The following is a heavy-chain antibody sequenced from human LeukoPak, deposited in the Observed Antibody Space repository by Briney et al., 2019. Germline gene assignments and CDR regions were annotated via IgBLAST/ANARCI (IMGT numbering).Heavy chain of an antibody. Sequence: GGSLRLSCEASGVTFSSYWMHWVRPAPGKGREWVAVIWNDGSNKYYADSVKGRFTISRDKSKNTVYLQMNSRGAEDTALYYCSKGVVTATHASAQFDYWGQGTLVTVSS. CDR3: SKGVVTATHASAQFDY. CDR2: IWNDGSNK. V-gene: IGHV3-33*03. J-gene: IGHJ4*02. D-gene: IGHD2-21*02. CDR1: GVTFSSYW.